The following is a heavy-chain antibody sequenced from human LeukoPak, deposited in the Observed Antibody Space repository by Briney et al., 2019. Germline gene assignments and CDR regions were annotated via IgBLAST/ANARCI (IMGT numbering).Heavy chain of an antibody. CDR2: IKCDGST. CDR1: GFTFSSYW. CDR3: ARAPSEIGGYYPEYFRH. V-gene: IGHV3-74*01. J-gene: IGHJ1*01. Sequence: PGGSLRLSCAASGFTFSSYWMHWLRQATGKGLVWVSRIKCDGSTHHADSVKGRFTISRDNAKNTVSLQMNSLRAEDTGVYYCARAPSEIGGYYPEYFRHWGQGTLVTVSS. D-gene: IGHD3-22*01.